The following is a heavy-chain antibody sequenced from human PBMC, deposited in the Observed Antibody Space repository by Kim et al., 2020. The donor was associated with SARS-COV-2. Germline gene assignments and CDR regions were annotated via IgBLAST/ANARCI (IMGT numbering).Heavy chain of an antibody. CDR3: AVVHDYRHP. J-gene: IGHJ5*02. D-gene: IGHD4-4*01. Sequence: GTANYAQKFQGRVTITADESTSTAYMELSSLRSEDTAMYYCAVVHDYRHPWGQGTLVTVSS. CDR2: GTA. V-gene: IGHV1-69*01.